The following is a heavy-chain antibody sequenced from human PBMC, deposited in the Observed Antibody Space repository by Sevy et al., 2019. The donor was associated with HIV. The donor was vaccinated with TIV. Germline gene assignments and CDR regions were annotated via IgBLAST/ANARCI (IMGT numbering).Heavy chain of an antibody. CDR2: ISCYNGNT. D-gene: IGHD1-26*01. V-gene: IGHV1-18*01. CDR3: ARVPSGSYWSWFDP. Sequence: ASVKVSCKASGYTFTSYGISWVRQAPGQGLGWMGWISCYNGNTNYAQKFQGRVTMTTDTSTSTAYMELRSLRSDDTAVFYCARVPSGSYWSWFDPWGQGTLVPVSS. CDR1: GYTFTSYG. J-gene: IGHJ5*02.